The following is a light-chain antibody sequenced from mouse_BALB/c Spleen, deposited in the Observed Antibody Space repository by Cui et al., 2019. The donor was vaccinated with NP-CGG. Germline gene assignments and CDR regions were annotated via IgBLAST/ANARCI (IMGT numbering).Light chain of an antibody. V-gene: IGLV1*01. J-gene: IGLJ1*01. CDR1: TGAGTTSNY. CDR3: ALWYSNHWV. CDR2: GTN. Sequence: QAVVTPESALTTSPGETVTLTCRLSTGAGTTSNYANWVQEKPDHLFTGLIGGTNNRAPGVPARFSGSLIGDKAALTITGAQTEDEAIYFCALWYSNHWVFGGGTKLTVL.